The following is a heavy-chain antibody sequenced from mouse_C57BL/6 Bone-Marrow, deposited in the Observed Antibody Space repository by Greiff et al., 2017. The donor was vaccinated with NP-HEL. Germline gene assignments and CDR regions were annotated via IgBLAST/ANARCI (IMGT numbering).Heavy chain of an antibody. CDR1: GYTFTSYG. CDR3: ARNSNYVWFAY. Sequence: ESGAELARPGASVKLSCKASGYTFTSYGISWVKQRTGQGLEWIGEIYPRSGNTYYNEKFKGKATLTADKSSSTAYMELRSLTSEDSAVYVCARNSNYVWFAYWGQGTLVTVSA. CDR2: IYPRSGNT. V-gene: IGHV1-81*01. D-gene: IGHD2-5*01. J-gene: IGHJ3*01.